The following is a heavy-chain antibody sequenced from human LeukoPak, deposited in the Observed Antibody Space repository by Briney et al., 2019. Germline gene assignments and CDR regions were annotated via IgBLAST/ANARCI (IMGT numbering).Heavy chain of an antibody. CDR3: VRGTGY. CDR1: GFTSGTFV. J-gene: IGHJ4*02. Sequence: GGSLRPSCSVSGFTSGTFVMHWVRQAPGKGLEYVSAISSNGDNTYYADSVKGRFTISRDNSKNTLYLQMSSLRADDTAVYYCVRGTGYWGQGTLVTVSS. CDR2: ISSNGDNT. V-gene: IGHV3-64D*06.